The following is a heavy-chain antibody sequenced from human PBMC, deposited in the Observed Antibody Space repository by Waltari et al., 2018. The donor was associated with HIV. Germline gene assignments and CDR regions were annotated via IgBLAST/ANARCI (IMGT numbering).Heavy chain of an antibody. D-gene: IGHD3-10*01. CDR1: GGSFTSYS. CDR3: ASARETMGVDFDF. Sequence: QVQLVQSGAEVRAPGSSVKVYCKASGGSFTSYSINWVRQAPGQGLELMGRVIPMSGTAMKAQKFQARVTISADKSTTTAYMELSSLRTEDTAVYYCASARETMGVDFDFWGQGTLVTVSS. V-gene: IGHV1-69*08. CDR2: VIPMSGTA. J-gene: IGHJ4*02.